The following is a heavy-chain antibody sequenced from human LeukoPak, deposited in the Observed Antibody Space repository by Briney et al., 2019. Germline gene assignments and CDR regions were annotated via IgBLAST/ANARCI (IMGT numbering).Heavy chain of an antibody. CDR2: IKQDGGEK. V-gene: IGHV3-7*01. Sequence: GGSLRLSCAASGFRFSSHWMSWVRQAPGKGLEWVANIKQDGGEKYYVDSVKGRFAISRDNAKNLLYLEMNSLSAEDTALYYCARERWAEYYLDYWGQGTLVTVSS. D-gene: IGHD2/OR15-2a*01. CDR3: ARERWAEYYLDY. J-gene: IGHJ4*02. CDR1: GFRFSSHW.